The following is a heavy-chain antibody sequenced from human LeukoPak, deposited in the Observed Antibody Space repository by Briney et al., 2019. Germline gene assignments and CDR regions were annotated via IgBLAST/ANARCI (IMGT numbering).Heavy chain of an antibody. CDR2: ITSSGEST. CDR3: ARDRPNYYGSNGHYYQRNGDH. Sequence: GGSLRLSCAASEFSFSIYAMSWVRQAPGKGLELVSSITSSGESTYYAGSVKGRFTISRDNSKNTVYLQMNSLRAEDTAVYYCARDRPNYYGSNGHYYQRNGDHWGQGTLVTVSS. J-gene: IGHJ5*02. D-gene: IGHD3-22*01. CDR1: EFSFSIYA. V-gene: IGHV3-23*01.